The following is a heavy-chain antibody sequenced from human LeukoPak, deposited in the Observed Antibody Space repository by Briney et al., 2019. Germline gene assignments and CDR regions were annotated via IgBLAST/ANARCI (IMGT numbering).Heavy chain of an antibody. V-gene: IGHV1-69*04. CDR1: GGTLSSYA. Sequence: GASVKVSCKASGGTLSSYAISWVRQAPGQGLEWMGRIIPILGIANYAQKFQGRVTITADKSTSTAYMELSSLRSEDTAVYYCARDGSHYDFWSGYYYYFDYWGQGTLVTVSS. D-gene: IGHD3-3*01. J-gene: IGHJ4*02. CDR2: IIPILGIA. CDR3: ARDGSHYDFWSGYYYYFDY.